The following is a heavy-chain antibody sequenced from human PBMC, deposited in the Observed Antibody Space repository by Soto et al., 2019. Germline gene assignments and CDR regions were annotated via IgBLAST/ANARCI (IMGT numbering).Heavy chain of an antibody. CDR3: ARGFPGIRHCSGGSCCPLSD. CDR1: GGTFSRYA. V-gene: IGHV1-69*01. CDR2: IIPVFGTA. J-gene: IGHJ4*02. D-gene: IGHD2-15*01. Sequence: QMQLVQSGAEVKKPGSSVKVSCKASGGTFSRYAVNWVRQAPGQGLEWMGGIIPVFGTANYAHKFQARVTFTAAGPTITVYMELSSLKSNDTAVYYCARGFPGIRHCSGGSCCPLSDWGQGALVTVSS.